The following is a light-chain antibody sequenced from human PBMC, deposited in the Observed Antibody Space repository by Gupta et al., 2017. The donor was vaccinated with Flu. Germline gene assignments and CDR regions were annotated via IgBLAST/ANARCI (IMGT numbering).Light chain of an antibody. V-gene: IGKV1-39*01. J-gene: IGKJ1*01. Sequence: DIQMTQSPASLSASVGDTVTITCRASQSIGNYLNWYQQKPGKAPSLLIHTASGLQSGVPSRFTGSGSGTDFTLTINSRQPEDFATYYCQHTYSHCPTFGPGTKVEIK. CDR1: QSIGNY. CDR2: TAS. CDR3: QHTYSHCPT.